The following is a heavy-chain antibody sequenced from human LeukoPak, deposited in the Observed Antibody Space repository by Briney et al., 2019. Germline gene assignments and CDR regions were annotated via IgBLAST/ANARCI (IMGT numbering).Heavy chain of an antibody. J-gene: IGHJ3*02. CDR2: IIPILGIA. CDR3: ARDYYDSSGYYYVNAFDI. V-gene: IGHV1-69*04. CDR1: GGTFSSYA. D-gene: IGHD3-22*01. Sequence: ASVKVSCKASGGTFSSYAISWVRQAPGQGLEWMGRIIPILGIANYAQKFQGRVTITADKSTSTAYMELSSLRSEDTAVYYCARDYYDSSGYYYVNAFDIWGQGTMVTVSS.